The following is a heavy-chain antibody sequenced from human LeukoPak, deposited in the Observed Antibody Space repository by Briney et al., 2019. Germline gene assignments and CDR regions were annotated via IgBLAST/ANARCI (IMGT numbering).Heavy chain of an antibody. V-gene: IGHV4-59*02. CDR1: GGSVSSYY. Sequence: SETLSLTCTVSGGSVSSYYWNWIRQPPGQGLEWIGYIYYSGNTNYNPSRKSRVTISVDTSKNQFSLKLSSVTAADTAVYYCARAVEGDYSNYDYWGQGTLVTVSS. CDR3: ARAVEGDYSNYDY. D-gene: IGHD4-11*01. J-gene: IGHJ4*02. CDR2: IYYSGNT.